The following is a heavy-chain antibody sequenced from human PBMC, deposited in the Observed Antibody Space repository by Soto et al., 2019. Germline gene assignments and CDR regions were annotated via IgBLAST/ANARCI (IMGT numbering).Heavy chain of an antibody. J-gene: IGHJ6*03. D-gene: IGHD4-17*01. Sequence: SETLSLTCTVSGGSISSGGYYWSWIRQHPGKGLEWIGYIYYSGSTYYNPSLKSRVTISVDTSKNQISLKLSSVTAADTAVYYCARSGPTYGDYGYYYYYMDVWGKGTTVTVSS. CDR2: IYYSGST. CDR1: GGSISSGGYY. V-gene: IGHV4-31*03. CDR3: ARSGPTYGDYGYYYYYMDV.